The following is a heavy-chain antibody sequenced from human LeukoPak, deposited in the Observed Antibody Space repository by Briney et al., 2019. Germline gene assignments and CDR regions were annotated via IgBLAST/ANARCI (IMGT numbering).Heavy chain of an antibody. J-gene: IGHJ3*02. D-gene: IGHD1-26*01. CDR2: INTNTGNP. CDR1: GYTFTSYA. V-gene: IGHV7-4-1*02. Sequence: ASVTVSCTASGYTFTSYAMNWVRQAPGQGLEWMGWINTNTGNPTYAQGFTGRFVFSLDTSVSTAYLQISSLKAEDTAVYYCASPRAIVGATSAFDIWGQGTMVTVSS. CDR3: ASPRAIVGATSAFDI.